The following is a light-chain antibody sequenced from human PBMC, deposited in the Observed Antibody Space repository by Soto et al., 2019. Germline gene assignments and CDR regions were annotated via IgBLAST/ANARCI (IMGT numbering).Light chain of an antibody. Sequence: DIQMTQSPSSLSASVVDRFTITFLASQAIRNDLAWYQQKPGRAPKRLIYGSSSLQSGVPSRFSGRGSGTEFTLTISSLQPEDFATYYCLQHNSYAWTFGQGTKVDI. CDR3: LQHNSYAWT. CDR1: QAIRND. V-gene: IGKV1-17*01. CDR2: GSS. J-gene: IGKJ1*01.